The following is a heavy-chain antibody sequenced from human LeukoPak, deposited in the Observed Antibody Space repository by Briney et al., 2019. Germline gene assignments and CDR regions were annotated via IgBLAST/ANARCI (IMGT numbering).Heavy chain of an antibody. D-gene: IGHD5-12*01. V-gene: IGHV3-48*03. J-gene: IGHJ2*01. Sequence: PEGSLRLSCATSGFTFSSYEVNWVRQAPGKGLEWISYISVGGTTIYYADSVKGRFTISRDNAKDSLYLQMNSLRAEDTAVYYCARDEIGGSDSGYFDLWGRGTLVTVSS. CDR2: ISVGGTTI. CDR3: ARDEIGGSDSGYFDL. CDR1: GFTFSSYE.